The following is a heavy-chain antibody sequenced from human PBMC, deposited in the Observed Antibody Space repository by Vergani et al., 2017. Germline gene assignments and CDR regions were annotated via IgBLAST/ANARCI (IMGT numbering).Heavy chain of an antibody. D-gene: IGHD3-16*02. Sequence: QVQLQESGPGLVKPSETLSLTCTVSGGSISSHYWSWIRQPPGKGLEWIGYIYYSGSTNYNPSLKSRVTISVDTSKNQFSLKLSSVTAADTAVYYCARAPSFGGVIVPYYYGMDVWGQGTTVTVSS. CDR2: IYYSGST. CDR3: ARAPSFGGVIVPYYYGMDV. V-gene: IGHV4-59*11. CDR1: GGSISSHY. J-gene: IGHJ6*02.